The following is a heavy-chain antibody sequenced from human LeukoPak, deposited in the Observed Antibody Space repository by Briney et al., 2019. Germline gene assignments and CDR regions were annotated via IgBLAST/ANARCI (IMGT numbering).Heavy chain of an antibody. D-gene: IGHD6-13*01. V-gene: IGHV3-7*01. CDR2: IKQDGSEK. CDR3: ARAYSSSWYDAFDL. CDR1: GFTFSDYW. Sequence: PGGSLGLSCAASGFTFSDYWMSWVRQAPGKGLEWVANIKQDGSEKYYVDSVKGRFTISRDNAKNSLYLQMNSLRAEDTAVYYCARAYSSSWYDAFDLWGQGTMVTVSS. J-gene: IGHJ3*01.